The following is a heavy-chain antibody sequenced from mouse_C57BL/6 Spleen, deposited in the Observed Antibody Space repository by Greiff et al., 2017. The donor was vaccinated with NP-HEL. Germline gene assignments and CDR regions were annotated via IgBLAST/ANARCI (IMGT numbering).Heavy chain of an antibody. D-gene: IGHD2-2*01. CDR3: ARDGYEGPYDMDD. CDR2: IYPGDGGT. CDR1: GYAFSSSW. V-gene: IGHV1-82*01. J-gene: IGHJ4*01. Sequence: VQLQQSGPELVKPGASVTISCKASGYAFSSSWMNWVKQRPGKGLEWIGRIYPGDGGTTYNGKFKGKATLTADKSSSTAYMQLSSLISEDSAVYFCARDGYEGPYDMDDWGQGTSVTVSS.